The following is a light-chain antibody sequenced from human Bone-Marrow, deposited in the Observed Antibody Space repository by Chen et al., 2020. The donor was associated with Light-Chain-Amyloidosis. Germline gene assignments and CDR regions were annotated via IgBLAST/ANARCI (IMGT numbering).Light chain of an antibody. V-gene: IGLV8-61*01. Sequence: QTVVTQEPSFSVSPGGTVTLTCGLSSGSVSTDYYPSWYQQTPGQAPRTLINNTDTRSSGVPDRLSGAILGNKAALTVSGAQADDESDYYCGLYLGSGVWVFGGGTKLTVL. CDR1: SGSVSTDYY. CDR2: NTD. CDR3: GLYLGSGVWV. J-gene: IGLJ3*02.